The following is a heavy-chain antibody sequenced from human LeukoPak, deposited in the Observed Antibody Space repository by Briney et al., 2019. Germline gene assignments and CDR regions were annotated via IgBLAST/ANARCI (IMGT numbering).Heavy chain of an antibody. D-gene: IGHD5-24*01. CDR2: IYPGDSDT. CDR3: ARHLDGYNYLDAFDI. J-gene: IGHJ3*02. CDR1: GYSFTSYW. V-gene: IGHV5-51*01. Sequence: GEALKISCKGSGYSFTSYWIGWVRQVPGKGLEWMGIIYPGDSDTRYSPSFQGQVTISADKSISTAYLQWSSLKASDTAMYYCARHLDGYNYLDAFDIWGQGTMVTVSS.